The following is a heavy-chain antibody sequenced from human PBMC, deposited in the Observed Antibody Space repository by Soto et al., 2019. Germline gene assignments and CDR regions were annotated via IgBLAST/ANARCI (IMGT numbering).Heavy chain of an antibody. V-gene: IGHV1-46*01. Sequence: QVQLVQSGAEVKKPGASVKVSCKASGYTFTSYYMHWVRQAPGQGLEWMGIINPSGGSTSYAQKFQGRVTMTRHTSTSTVYMELSSLRSEDTAVYDCARGFGYSSGWYLGCFDYWGQGTLVTVSS. J-gene: IGHJ4*02. CDR1: GYTFTSYY. D-gene: IGHD6-19*01. CDR2: INPSGGST. CDR3: ARGFGYSSGWYLGCFDY.